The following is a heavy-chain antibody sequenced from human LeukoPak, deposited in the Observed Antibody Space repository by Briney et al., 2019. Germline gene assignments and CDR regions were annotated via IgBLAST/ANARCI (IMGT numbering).Heavy chain of an antibody. CDR3: ARDLKTCCWYGDFDY. CDR1: GGAISSNNY. CDR2: IHYSGGT. Sequence: SETLSLTCSVSGGAISSNNYWGWVRQPPGKGLEWIGYIHYSGGTNYNPPLKSRVTMSVDTSKNQFSLKLSSVTAADTAVYYCARDLKTCCWYGDFDYWGQGTLVTVSS. J-gene: IGHJ4*02. D-gene: IGHD6-13*01. V-gene: IGHV4-61*01.